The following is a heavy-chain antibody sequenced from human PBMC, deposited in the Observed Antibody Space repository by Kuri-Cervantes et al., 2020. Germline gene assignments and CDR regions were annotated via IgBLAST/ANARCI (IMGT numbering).Heavy chain of an antibody. CDR1: GGSISSGGYY. V-gene: IGHV4-31*03. Sequence: SETLSLTCTVSGGSISSGGYYWSWIRQHPGKGLEWIGYIYYSGSTYYNPSLKSRVTISVDTSKNQFSLKLSSVTAADTAVYYCARVADGYDILTGYTIDYWGQGTLVTVSS. CDR2: IYYSGST. J-gene: IGHJ4*02. CDR3: ARVADGYDILTGYTIDY. D-gene: IGHD3-9*01.